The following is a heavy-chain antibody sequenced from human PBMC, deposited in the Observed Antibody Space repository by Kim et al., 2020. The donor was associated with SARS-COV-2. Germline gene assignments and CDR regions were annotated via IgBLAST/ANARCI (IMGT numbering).Heavy chain of an antibody. V-gene: IGHV3-15*01. Sequence: TFSNAWMSWVRQAPGKGLEWVGRIKSKTDGGTTDYAAPVKGRFTISRDDSKNTLYLQMNSLKTEDTAVYYCTTDSGLAVAGTAGEEPYGALLDAFDIWGQGTMVTVSS. CDR3: TTDSGLAVAGTAGEEPYGALLDAFDI. CDR1: TFSNAW. D-gene: IGHD6-19*01. J-gene: IGHJ3*02. CDR2: IKSKTDGGTT.